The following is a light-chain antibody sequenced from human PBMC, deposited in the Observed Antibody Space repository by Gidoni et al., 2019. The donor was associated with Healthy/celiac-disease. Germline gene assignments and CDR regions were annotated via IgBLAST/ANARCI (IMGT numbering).Light chain of an antibody. CDR3: QQLNSDTRIT. CDR2: AAC. J-gene: IGKJ3*01. CDR1: QGSSSY. V-gene: IGKV1-9*01. Sequence: DIELTQTPSFLSASVGDRVTITCRASQGSSSYLAWYQQKPGKAPKLLIYAACSLQSGVPSRVSRSGSATEVTLTISSLQPEDFATYYCQQLNSDTRITCGLGTKVDIK.